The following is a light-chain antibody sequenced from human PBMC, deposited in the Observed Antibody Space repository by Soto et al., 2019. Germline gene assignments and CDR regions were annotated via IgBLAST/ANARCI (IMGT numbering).Light chain of an antibody. CDR3: QQRSNWPMYT. V-gene: IGKV3-11*01. Sequence: EIVLTQSPATLSLSPGERATLSCRASQSVSSYLAWYQQKPCQAPRLLIYDASNRATGIPARFSGSGSGTDFTLTISSLEPEDFAVYYCQQRSNWPMYTFGQGNKLEIK. J-gene: IGKJ2*01. CDR2: DAS. CDR1: QSVSSY.